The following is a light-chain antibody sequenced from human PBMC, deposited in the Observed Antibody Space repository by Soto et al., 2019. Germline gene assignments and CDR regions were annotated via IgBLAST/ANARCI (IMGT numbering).Light chain of an antibody. V-gene: IGLV2-23*02. J-gene: IGLJ3*02. CDR3: FSYAGSSILLV. Sequence: QSVLTQPASVSGSPGQSITISCTGTSSDVGSYNLVSWYQQHPGKAPKLMIYEVSQRPSGVSNRFSGSKSGNTASLTISGLQDEDEADYYCFSYAGSSILLVFGGGTKVTVL. CDR2: EVS. CDR1: SSDVGSYNL.